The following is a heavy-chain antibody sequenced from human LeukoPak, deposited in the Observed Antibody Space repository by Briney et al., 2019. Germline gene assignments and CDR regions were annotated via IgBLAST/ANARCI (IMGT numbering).Heavy chain of an antibody. D-gene: IGHD5-12*01. CDR2: IKQDGSEK. J-gene: IGHJ6*02. CDR1: GFTFSSYA. Sequence: PGGSLRLSCAASGFTFSSYAMSWVRQAPGKGLEWVANIKQDGSEKYYVDSVKGRFTISRDNAKNSLYLQMNSLRAEDTAVYYCARELKATIAIYYYYYGMDVWGQGTTVTVSS. V-gene: IGHV3-7*01. CDR3: ARELKATIAIYYYYYGMDV.